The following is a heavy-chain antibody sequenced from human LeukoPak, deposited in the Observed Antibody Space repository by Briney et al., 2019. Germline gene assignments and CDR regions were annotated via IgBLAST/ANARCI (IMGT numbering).Heavy chain of an antibody. CDR1: GFTFSTYS. J-gene: IGHJ4*02. Sequence: GGSLRLSCAASGFTFSTYSMNWVRQAPGKGLEWISAINHRGSSTYYADPVKGRFTVSRDNFKNTLYLQMNSLRAEDTALYYCARKLWHRNDCWGQGTLVTVSS. V-gene: IGHV3-23*01. CDR3: ARKLWHRNDC. D-gene: IGHD3-16*01. CDR2: INHRGSST.